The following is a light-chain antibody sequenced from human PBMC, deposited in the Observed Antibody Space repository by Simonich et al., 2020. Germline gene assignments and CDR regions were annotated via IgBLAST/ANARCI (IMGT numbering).Light chain of an antibody. CDR2: WAS. CDR3: QQYYSTPRT. J-gene: IGKJ1*01. Sequence: EIVMTQSPDSLAVSLGERATINGQSSQGVLYSSNNKTYLAWYQQKPGQPPKLLIYWASTRESGVPDRFSGSGSGTDFTLTISSLQAEDVAVYYCQQYYSTPRTFGQGTKVEIK. V-gene: IGKV4-1*01. CDR1: QGVLYSSNNKTY.